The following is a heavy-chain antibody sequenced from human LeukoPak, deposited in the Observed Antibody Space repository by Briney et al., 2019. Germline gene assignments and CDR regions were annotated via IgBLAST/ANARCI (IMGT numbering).Heavy chain of an antibody. CDR2: ISGSGGST. V-gene: IGHV3-23*01. Sequence: PGGSLRLSCAASGFTFSSYAMSWVRQAPGKGLEWVSAISGSGGSTYYADSAKGRFTISRDNSKNTLYLQMNSLRAEDTAVYYCAKDKRYRGANWFDPWGQGTLVTVSS. J-gene: IGHJ5*02. CDR1: GFTFSSYA. CDR3: AKDKRYRGANWFDP. D-gene: IGHD3-9*01.